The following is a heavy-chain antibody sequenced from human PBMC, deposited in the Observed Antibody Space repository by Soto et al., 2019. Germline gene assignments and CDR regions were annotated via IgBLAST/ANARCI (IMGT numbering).Heavy chain of an antibody. D-gene: IGHD5-18*01. V-gene: IGHV2-26*01. Sequence: QVTLKESGPVRVKPTETLTLTCSVSGFSLNNDRMGVSWIRQPPGKALEWLAHIISVDDISYSPSLKGRLTISKDTSGSQVVLTLTNMDPVDTATYFCARTTARYSYGRDVPFYYYYGMDVWGQGTAVTVSS. CDR1: GFSLNNDRMG. J-gene: IGHJ6*02. CDR2: IISVDDI. CDR3: ARTTARYSYGRDVPFYYYYGMDV.